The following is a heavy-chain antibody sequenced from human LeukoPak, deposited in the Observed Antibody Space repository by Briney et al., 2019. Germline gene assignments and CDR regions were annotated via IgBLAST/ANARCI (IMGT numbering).Heavy chain of an antibody. CDR1: GYTFTSYW. D-gene: IGHD4-17*01. V-gene: IGHV5-51*01. Sequence: GESLKISCKGSGYTFTSYWIGWVRQMPGKGLEWMGIIYPDDSDTRYSPSFQGQVTISVDKSISTAYLQWSSLKASDTATYYCVRRFYGDYGLGYWGQEPWSPFPQ. CDR2: IYPDDSDT. J-gene: IGHJ4*01. CDR3: VRRFYGDYGLGY.